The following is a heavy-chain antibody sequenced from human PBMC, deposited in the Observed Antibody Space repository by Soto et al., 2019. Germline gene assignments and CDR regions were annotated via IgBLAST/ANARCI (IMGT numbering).Heavy chain of an antibody. CDR1: GFTFTTCG. CDR2: ISHDGSNK. CDR3: ASNYYYFWSGYYDYYYLDV. V-gene: IGHV3-30*03. Sequence: QVQLVESGGGGVQPGRSLRLSCAASGFTFTTCGMHWVRQAPGRGLEWVALISHDGSNKYYAESVKCRFTIARDNSKNTLNLQMNSLRAEDTAVYYGASNYYYFWSGYYDYYYLDVWGKGTTVTVSS. J-gene: IGHJ6*03. D-gene: IGHD3-3*01.